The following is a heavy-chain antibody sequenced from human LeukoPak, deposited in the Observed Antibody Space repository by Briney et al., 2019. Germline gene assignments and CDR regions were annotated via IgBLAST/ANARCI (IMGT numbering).Heavy chain of an antibody. V-gene: IGHV4-59*03. CDR2: MYYNGSP. J-gene: IGHJ4*02. Sequence: SETLSLTCTVSGDSINNYYWSWIRQPPGKGLEWIGYMYYNGSPNYNPSLKSQVTISVDRSKKQFSLKLTSVTAADTAVYYCAGQTIAARHRGYYFDYWGQGTLVTVSS. CDR1: GDSINNYY. D-gene: IGHD6-6*01. CDR3: AGQTIAARHRGYYFDY.